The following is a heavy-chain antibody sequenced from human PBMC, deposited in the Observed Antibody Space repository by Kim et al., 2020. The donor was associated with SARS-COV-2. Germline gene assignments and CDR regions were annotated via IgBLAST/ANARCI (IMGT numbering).Heavy chain of an antibody. J-gene: IGHJ4*02. D-gene: IGHD3-9*01. V-gene: IGHV1-69*01. Sequence: YAQKFQGRVTITADESTSTVYMELSRLKSDDTAVYYCARRNFDFLTGSFDYWGQGALVTVSS. CDR3: ARRNFDFLTGSFDY.